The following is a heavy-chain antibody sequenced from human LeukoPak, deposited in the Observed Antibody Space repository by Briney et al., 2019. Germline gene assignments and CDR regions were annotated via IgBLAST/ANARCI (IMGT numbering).Heavy chain of an antibody. CDR2: ISSSSSYI. Sequence: GGSLRLSCAASGFTFSSYSMNWVRQAPGKGLEWVSSISSSSSYIYYADSVKGRFTISRGNAKNSLYLQMNSLRAEDTAVYYCARAPHEYSSSVFDYWGQGTLVTVSS. V-gene: IGHV3-21*01. D-gene: IGHD6-6*01. CDR1: GFTFSSYS. J-gene: IGHJ4*02. CDR3: ARAPHEYSSSVFDY.